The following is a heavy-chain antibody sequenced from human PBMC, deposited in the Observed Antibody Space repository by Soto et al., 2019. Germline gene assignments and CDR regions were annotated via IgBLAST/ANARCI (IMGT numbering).Heavy chain of an antibody. CDR2: ISTTGGTI. V-gene: IGHV3-48*01. CDR1: GFPFNFYR. D-gene: IGHD4-17*01. Sequence: PGGSLRLCCEACGFPFNFYRMNWVRQAPGKGLEWVSFISTTGGTIYYADSVKGRFTISRDNARNSLYLQMSSLRAEDTAVYYCARDYYGDYEGEGTFDIWGQGTMVTVSS. J-gene: IGHJ3*02. CDR3: ARDYYGDYEGEGTFDI.